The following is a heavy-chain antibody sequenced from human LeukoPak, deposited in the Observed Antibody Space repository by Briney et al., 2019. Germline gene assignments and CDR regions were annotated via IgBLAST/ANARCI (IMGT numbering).Heavy chain of an antibody. J-gene: IGHJ4*02. Sequence: SGTLSLTCTVSGDSINSLDLWSWVRQPPGKGLEWIGEMYLSGTTHSNPSVKSRVTISIDKSKNQFFLNLSSVTAADTAVYYCAGLVGRYSSGLYFYYFDYWGQGTLVTVSS. CDR3: AGLVGRYSSGLYFYYFDY. D-gene: IGHD3-22*01. CDR1: GDSINSLDL. CDR2: MYLSGTT. V-gene: IGHV4-4*02.